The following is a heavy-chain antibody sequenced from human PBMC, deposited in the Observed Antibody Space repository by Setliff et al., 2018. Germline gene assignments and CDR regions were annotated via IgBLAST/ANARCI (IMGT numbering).Heavy chain of an antibody. CDR3: ARDLTAGMGSPYNWFDP. CDR2: INLGGGST. J-gene: IGHJ5*02. CDR1: GGTFTSYY. V-gene: IGHV1-46*01. Sequence: ASVKVSCKASGGTFTSYYVHWVRQAPGQGLEWMGLINLGGGSTSYAQKFQGRVTMTADESTSTAYMELSSLRSEDTAMYYCARDLTAGMGSPYNWFDPWGQGTPVTVSS. D-gene: IGHD2-21*02.